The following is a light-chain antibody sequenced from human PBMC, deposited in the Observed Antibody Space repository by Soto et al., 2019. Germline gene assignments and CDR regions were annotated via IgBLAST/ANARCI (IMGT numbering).Light chain of an antibody. J-gene: IGLJ1*01. V-gene: IGLV2-14*01. Sequence: QSVLTQPASVSGSPGQSITISCSGTSSDVGGYNYVSWYQQHPGKAPKVMIYEVSNRPSGVSSPFSGSKSGNTASLTISGLQAEDEAHYYCSSYTGSIYVFGTGTKVTVL. CDR2: EVS. CDR1: SSDVGGYNY. CDR3: SSYTGSIYV.